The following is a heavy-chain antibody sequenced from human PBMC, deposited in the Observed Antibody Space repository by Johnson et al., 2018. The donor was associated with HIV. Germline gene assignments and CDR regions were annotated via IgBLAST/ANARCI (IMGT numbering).Heavy chain of an antibody. V-gene: IGHV3-53*01. CDR2: IYSGGST. CDR1: GFTVSSNY. D-gene: IGHD6-13*01. J-gene: IGHJ3*02. Sequence: VQLVESGGGVVQPGRSLRLSCAASGFTVSSNYMSWVRQAPGKGLEWVSVIYSGGSTYYADSVKGRFTISSDNSKNTLYLHMNSLRAEDTAVYYCAREDGDSSSWAGAFDIWGQGTLVTVSS. CDR3: AREDGDSSSWAGAFDI.